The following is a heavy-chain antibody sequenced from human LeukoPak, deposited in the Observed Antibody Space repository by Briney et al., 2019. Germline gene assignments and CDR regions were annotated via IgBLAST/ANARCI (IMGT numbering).Heavy chain of an antibody. Sequence: SETLSLTCTVSGGSISSYYWSWIRQPPGKGLEWIGCIYYSGSTDYNPSLKSRVTMSVDTSKNQFSLKLRSVTAADTALYYCARVASTGPFDYWGQGTLVIVSS. V-gene: IGHV4-59*01. CDR2: IYYSGST. J-gene: IGHJ4*02. CDR1: GGSISSYY. D-gene: IGHD2-8*02. CDR3: ARVASTGPFDY.